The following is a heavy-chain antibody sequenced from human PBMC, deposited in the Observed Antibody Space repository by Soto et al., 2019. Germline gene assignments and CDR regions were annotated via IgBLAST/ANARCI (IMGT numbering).Heavy chain of an antibody. J-gene: IGHJ6*02. Sequence: QVQLVQSEAEVKKPGASLKVSCRASGYNFANYGISWVRQAPGQGLEWMGWISAHTGDTKYAQKGQGRATLTAGKSTSTAYIETWSLRSDDTAVYYCARDAAYNDFWGGVMELYSYNMDVWGQGTTVTV. CDR1: GYNFANYG. CDR3: ARDAAYNDFWGGVMELYSYNMDV. CDR2: ISAHTGDT. V-gene: IGHV1-18*01. D-gene: IGHD3-3*01.